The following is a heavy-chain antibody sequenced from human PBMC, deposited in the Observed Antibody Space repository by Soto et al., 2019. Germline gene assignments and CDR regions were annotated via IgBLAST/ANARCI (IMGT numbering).Heavy chain of an antibody. CDR1: GFTFNSYA. CDR3: AKDRNRIVGATCDY. Sequence: GGSLRLSCAASGFTFNSYAMSWVRQAPGKGLEWVSAISGSGGSTYYADSVKGRFTISRVNSKNTLYLQMNSLRAEDTAVYYCAKDRNRIVGATCDYWGQGTLVTVSS. CDR2: ISGSGGST. D-gene: IGHD1-26*01. V-gene: IGHV3-23*01. J-gene: IGHJ4*02.